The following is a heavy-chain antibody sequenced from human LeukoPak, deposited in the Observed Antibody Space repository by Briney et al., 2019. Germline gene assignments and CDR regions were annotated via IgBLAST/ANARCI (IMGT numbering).Heavy chain of an antibody. CDR1: GFTFSSYS. CDR3: ARASSGWAVDLYYFDH. Sequence: GGSLRLSCAASGFTFSSYSMNWVRQAPGKGLEWVSSISSTSSYMYYADSMKGRFIISRDNAKNSLYLQMNSPRAEDTAVYYCARASSGWAVDLYYFDHWGQGTLVTVSS. V-gene: IGHV3-21*01. CDR2: ISSTSSYM. J-gene: IGHJ4*02. D-gene: IGHD6-19*01.